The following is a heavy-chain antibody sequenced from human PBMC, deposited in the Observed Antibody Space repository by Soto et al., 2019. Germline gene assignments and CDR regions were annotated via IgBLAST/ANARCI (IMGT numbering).Heavy chain of an antibody. J-gene: IGHJ6*02. V-gene: IGHV1-69*01. Sequence: QVQLVQSGAEVKKPGSSVKVSCQASGGTFSSYAISWVRQAPGQGLEWMGGIIPIFGTANYAQKFKGRVTITAYESTRTAYMELSSLRSEDTAVYYCARDPLESAYQPIYFNYYCYGMDVWGQGTTVTVSS. D-gene: IGHD2-2*02. CDR2: IIPIFGTA. CDR3: ARDPLESAYQPIYFNYYCYGMDV. CDR1: GGTFSSYA.